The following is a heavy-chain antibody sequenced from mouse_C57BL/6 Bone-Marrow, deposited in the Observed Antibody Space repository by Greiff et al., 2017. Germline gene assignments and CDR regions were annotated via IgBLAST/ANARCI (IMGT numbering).Heavy chain of an antibody. J-gene: IGHJ2*01. D-gene: IGHD1-3*01. CDR3: ARESKGY. CDR2: ISYDGSN. Sequence: EVKLQESGPGLVKPSQSLSLTCSVTGYSITSGYYWNWIRQFPGNKLEWMGYISYDGSNNYNPSLKNRISITRDTSKNQFFLKLNSVTTEDTATYYCARESKGYWGQGTTLTVSS. CDR1: GYSITSGYY. V-gene: IGHV3-6*01.